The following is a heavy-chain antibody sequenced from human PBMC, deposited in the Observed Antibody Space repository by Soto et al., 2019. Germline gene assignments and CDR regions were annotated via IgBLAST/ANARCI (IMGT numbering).Heavy chain of an antibody. J-gene: IGHJ4*02. D-gene: IGHD2-15*01. CDR3: ARGQGYCSGGSCWTYYFDY. CDR1: GGSFSGYY. CDR2: INHSGST. V-gene: IGHV4-34*01. Sequence: SETLSLTCAVYGGSFSGYYWSWIRQPPGKGLGWIGEINHSGSTNYNPSLKSRVTISVDTSKNQFSLKLSSVTAADTAVYYCARGQGYCSGGSCWTYYFDYWGQGTLVTVSS.